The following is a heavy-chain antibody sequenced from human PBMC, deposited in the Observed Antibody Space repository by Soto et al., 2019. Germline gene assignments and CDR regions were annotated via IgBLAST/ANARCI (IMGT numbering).Heavy chain of an antibody. CDR1: GYSFTRHD. Sequence: QVQLVQSGAEVRKPGASVRVSCKATGYSFTRHDINWLRQAAGQGLEWMGWMNPNSGNAVYAQKFQCRVTMTRNTSIPTAYIEVTSLKSEDTAVYFCARGAYNDYSHWFDPWGQGTLVTVSS. D-gene: IGHD4-4*01. J-gene: IGHJ5*02. CDR3: ARGAYNDYSHWFDP. CDR2: MNPNSGNA. V-gene: IGHV1-8*01.